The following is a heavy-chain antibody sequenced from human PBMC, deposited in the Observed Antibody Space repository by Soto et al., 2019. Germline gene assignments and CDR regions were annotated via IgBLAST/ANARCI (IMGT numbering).Heavy chain of an antibody. CDR2: IYYSGST. Sequence: SETLSLTCTVSGGSISSSSYYWGWIRQPPGKGMEWIGSIYYSGSTYYNPSLKSRVTISVDTSKNQFSLKLSSVTAAAAVVYGCARGIPFDYWGQGTLVTVSS. CDR1: GGSISSSSYY. J-gene: IGHJ4*02. V-gene: IGHV4-39*07. CDR3: ARGIPFDY.